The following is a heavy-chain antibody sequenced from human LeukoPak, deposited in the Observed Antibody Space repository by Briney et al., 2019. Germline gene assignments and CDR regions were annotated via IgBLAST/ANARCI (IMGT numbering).Heavy chain of an antibody. D-gene: IGHD2-2*02. CDR1: GGTFSSYD. CDR2: IIPIFGTA. V-gene: IGHV1-69*01. CDR3: ARERGGSCSSTSCYTFRFDP. Sequence: GASVKVSCKASGGTFSSYDISWVRQAPGQGLEWMGGIIPIFGTANYAQKFQGRVTITADESTSTAYMELSSLRSEDTAVYYCARERGGSCSSTSCYTFRFDPWGQGTLVTVSS. J-gene: IGHJ5*02.